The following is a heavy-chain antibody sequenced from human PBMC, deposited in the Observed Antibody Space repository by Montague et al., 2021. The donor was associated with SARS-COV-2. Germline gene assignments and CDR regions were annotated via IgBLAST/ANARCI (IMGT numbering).Heavy chain of an antibody. D-gene: IGHD2-15*01. Sequence: SETLSLTCTVSGGSISNYYWSWIRQPAGKGLEWIGRTYSSGSTNYNPSLKSRISMSVDTSKNQFPLKLSSVTAADTAIYYCARDYSHCSGGSCVFDYWGQGTLVTVSS. CDR1: GGSISNYY. CDR2: TYSSGST. J-gene: IGHJ4*02. V-gene: IGHV4-4*07. CDR3: ARDYSHCSGGSCVFDY.